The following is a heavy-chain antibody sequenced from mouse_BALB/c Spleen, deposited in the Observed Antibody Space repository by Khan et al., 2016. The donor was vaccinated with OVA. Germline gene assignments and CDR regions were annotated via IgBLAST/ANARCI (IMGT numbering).Heavy chain of an antibody. J-gene: IGHJ4*01. CDR3: ARVTSVVDAMDD. CDR1: GFSLTGYG. CDR2: IWGDGST. V-gene: IGHV2-6-7*01. Sequence: VQLQESGPGLVAPSQSLSITCTVSGFSLTGYGVNWVRQPPGKGLEWLGMIWGDGSTDYNSALKSRLSISKDNSKSQVFLKMNSLQTDDTARYCCARVTSVVDAMDDWGQGTSVTVSS. D-gene: IGHD1-1*01.